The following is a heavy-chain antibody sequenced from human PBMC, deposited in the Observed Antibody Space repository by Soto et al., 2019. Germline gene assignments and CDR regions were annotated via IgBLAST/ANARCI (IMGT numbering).Heavy chain of an antibody. CDR1: GGSISSGDYY. CDR3: ARVCTTGDYRPCSSDY. Sequence: QVQLQESGPGLVKPSQTLSLTCTVSGGSISSGDYYWSWIRQPPGKGLEWIGYIYYSGSTYYNPSLKSRVTLQVDQYKNHLYLKLSSVTAADTAVYYCARVCTTGDYRPCSSDYWGQGTLVTVSS. D-gene: IGHD4-17*01. V-gene: IGHV4-30-4*01. J-gene: IGHJ4*02. CDR2: IYYSGST.